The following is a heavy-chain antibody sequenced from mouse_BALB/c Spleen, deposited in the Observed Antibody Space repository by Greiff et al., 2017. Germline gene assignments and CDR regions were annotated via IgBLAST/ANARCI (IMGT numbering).Heavy chain of an antibody. CDR3: ARDDYGVGTAYFDY. J-gene: IGHJ2*01. V-gene: IGHV5-6-5*01. CDR1: GFTFSSYA. D-gene: IGHD2-4*01. Sequence: EVKLVESGGGLVKPGGSLKLSCAASGFTFSSYAMSWVRQTPEKRLEWVASISSGGSTYYPDSVKVRFTISRDNARNILYLQMSSLRSEDTAMYYCARDDYGVGTAYFDYWGQGTTLTVSS. CDR2: ISSGGST.